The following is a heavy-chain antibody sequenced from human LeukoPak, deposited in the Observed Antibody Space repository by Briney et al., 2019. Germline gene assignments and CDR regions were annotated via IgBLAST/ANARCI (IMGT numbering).Heavy chain of an antibody. V-gene: IGHV4-4*07. Sequence: PSETLSLTCTVSGGSISSYYWSWIRKPAGKGLEWIGRIYSTGSANYNPSLKSRVTMSVDTSENQFSLKLSSVTAADTAVYYCARVADYGDYVGGDWIDPWGQGKRVTVSS. CDR3: ARVADYGDYVGGDWIDP. J-gene: IGHJ5*02. D-gene: IGHD4-17*01. CDR2: IYSTGSA. CDR1: GGSISSYY.